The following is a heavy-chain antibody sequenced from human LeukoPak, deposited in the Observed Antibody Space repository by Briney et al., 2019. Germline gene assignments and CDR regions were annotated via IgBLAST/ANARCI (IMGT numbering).Heavy chain of an antibody. J-gene: IGHJ6*04. D-gene: IGHD2-21*02. CDR2: INPSGGFT. V-gene: IGHV1-46*01. Sequence: GASVKVSCKASGDTFSNYYIHWVRQAPGQGLDWLGIINPSGGFTSYAQKSQGRVTMTRDMSTSTVYMELSSLRSEDTAIYYCARAHAYCGGDCYSAQMDVWGKGTTVTVSS. CDR3: ARAHAYCGGDCYSAQMDV. CDR1: GDTFSNYY.